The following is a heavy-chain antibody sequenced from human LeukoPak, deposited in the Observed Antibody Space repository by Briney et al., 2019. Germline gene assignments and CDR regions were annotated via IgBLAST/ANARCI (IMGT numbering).Heavy chain of an antibody. Sequence: GGSLRLSCAASGFTFSSYWMHWVRQAPGKGLEWVSGINWNGGSTGYADSVKGRFTISRDNAKNSLYLQMNSLRAEDTAVYYCARGNDYEYYYYYYMDVWGKGTTVTISS. CDR1: GFTFSSYW. D-gene: IGHD1-1*01. V-gene: IGHV3-20*04. CDR2: INWNGGST. CDR3: ARGNDYEYYYYYYMDV. J-gene: IGHJ6*03.